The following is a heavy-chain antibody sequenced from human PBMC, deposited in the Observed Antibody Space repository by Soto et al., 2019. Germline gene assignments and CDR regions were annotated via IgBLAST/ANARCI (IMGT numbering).Heavy chain of an antibody. CDR1: GFSLSNARMG. V-gene: IGHV2-26*01. J-gene: IGHJ3*02. CDR3: ARTDMTTVTSNALDI. Sequence: QVTLKESGPVLVKPTETLTLTCTVSGFSLSNARMGVSWIRQTPGKALEWLAHIFSNDEKSYSTSLKSRLTISKDTSKSQVVLTMTNMDPVDTATYYCARTDMTTVTSNALDIWGQGTMVTVSS. D-gene: IGHD4-17*01. CDR2: IFSNDEK.